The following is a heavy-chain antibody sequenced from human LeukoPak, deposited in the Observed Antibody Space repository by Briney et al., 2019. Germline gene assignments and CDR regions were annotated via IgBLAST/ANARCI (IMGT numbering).Heavy chain of an antibody. V-gene: IGHV4-39*07. D-gene: IGHD3-10*01. J-gene: IGHJ3*02. CDR3: ARGRIMLRGVSDAFDI. CDR2: IYYSGST. Sequence: NSSETLSLTCTVSGVSISSSSYYWGWLRQPPGKGLEWIGSIYYSGSTYYNPSLKSRVTISVDTSKNQFSLNLSSVTAADTAVYYCARGRIMLRGVSDAFDIWGQGTMVTVSS. CDR1: GVSISSSSYY.